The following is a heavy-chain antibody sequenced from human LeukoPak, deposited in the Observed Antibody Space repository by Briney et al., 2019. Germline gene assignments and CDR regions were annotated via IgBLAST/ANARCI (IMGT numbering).Heavy chain of an antibody. J-gene: IGHJ4*02. CDR3: AKLAADYDILTGPDY. Sequence: PGGSLRLSCEASGFIFSSFAMHWVRQAPGKGLEWVAVISYDGSNKYYADSVKGRFTISRDNSKNTLYLQMNSLRAEDTAVYYCAKLAADYDILTGPDYWGQGTLVTVSS. CDR2: ISYDGSNK. D-gene: IGHD3-9*01. CDR1: GFIFSSFA. V-gene: IGHV3-30*18.